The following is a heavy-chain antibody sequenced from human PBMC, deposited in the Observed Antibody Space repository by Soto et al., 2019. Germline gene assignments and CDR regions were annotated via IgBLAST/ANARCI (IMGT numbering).Heavy chain of an antibody. D-gene: IGHD2-15*01. CDR2: IYYSGST. V-gene: IGHV4-39*07. J-gene: IGHJ5*02. CDR1: GGSISSSSYY. Sequence: SETLSLTCTVSGGSISSSSYYWGWIRQPPGKGLEWIGSIYYSGSTNYNPSLKSRVTISVDTSKNQFSLKLSSVTAADTAVYYCARGCRWVVGNWFDPWGQGTLVTVSS. CDR3: ARGCRWVVGNWFDP.